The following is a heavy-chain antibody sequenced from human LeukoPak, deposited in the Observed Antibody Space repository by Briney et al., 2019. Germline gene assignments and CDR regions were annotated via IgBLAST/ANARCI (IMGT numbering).Heavy chain of an antibody. V-gene: IGHV3-53*01. Sequence: PGGSLRLSCAASGLTVSGNYMSWVRQAPGKGLEWVSIIYSGGSAYSAESVKGRFTISRDDSKNILYLQMNSLRAEDTAVYFCAGYGGNSPHDAFDIWGQGTMVTVSS. CDR2: IYSGGSA. CDR3: AGYGGNSPHDAFDI. D-gene: IGHD4-23*01. J-gene: IGHJ3*02. CDR1: GLTVSGNY.